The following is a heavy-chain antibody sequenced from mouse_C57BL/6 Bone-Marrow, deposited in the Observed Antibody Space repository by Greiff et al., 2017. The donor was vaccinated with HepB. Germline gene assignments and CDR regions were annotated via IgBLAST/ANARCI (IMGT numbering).Heavy chain of an antibody. Sequence: QVQLQQPGAELVKPGASVKLSCKASGYTFTSYWMHWVKQRPGQGLEWIGMIHPNSGSTNYNEKFKSKATLTVDKSTSTSYMQLSSLTSEDSAFYSFARWEGVLYFDYWGQGTTLTVSS. J-gene: IGHJ2*01. CDR3: ARWEGVLYFDY. CDR2: IHPNSGST. D-gene: IGHD4-1*01. V-gene: IGHV1-64*01. CDR1: GYTFTSYW.